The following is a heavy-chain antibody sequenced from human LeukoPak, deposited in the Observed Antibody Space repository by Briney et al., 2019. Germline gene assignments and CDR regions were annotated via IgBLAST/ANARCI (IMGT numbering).Heavy chain of an antibody. CDR3: ARHDGDCGRTGCYGHYDMDV. Sequence: GGSLRLSCAATGFTYSSHAMHWVRQAPGKGLEWVATISFDGRNQYNADSVKGRFTISRDNSKNTLFLQMNNLRPEDAAVYYCARHDGDCGRTGCYGHYDMDVWGQGTTVTVSS. V-gene: IGHV3-30*04. CDR2: ISFDGRNQ. D-gene: IGHD2-2*03. CDR1: GFTYSSHA. J-gene: IGHJ6*02.